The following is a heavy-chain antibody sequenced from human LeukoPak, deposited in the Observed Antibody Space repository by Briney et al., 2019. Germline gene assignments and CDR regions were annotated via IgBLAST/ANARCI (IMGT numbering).Heavy chain of an antibody. CDR3: EREQWLVT. CDR2: INTDGSEK. Sequence: PGGSLRLSCAASGFTFSSYWMSWVRQAPGKGLEWVANINTDGSEKYYVDSVKGRFTISRDNAKNSLYLQMNSPRAEDTAVYYCEREQWLVTWGQGTLVTVSS. V-gene: IGHV3-7*01. D-gene: IGHD6-19*01. CDR1: GFTFSSYW. J-gene: IGHJ5*02.